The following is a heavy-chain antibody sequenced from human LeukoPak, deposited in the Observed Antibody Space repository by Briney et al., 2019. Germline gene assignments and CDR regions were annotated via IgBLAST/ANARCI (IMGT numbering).Heavy chain of an antibody. J-gene: IGHJ6*03. Sequence: GASVKVSCKASGGTFSSYAISWVRQAPGQGLEWMGGIIPIFGTANYAQKFQGRVTITADESTSTAYMELSSLRSEDTAVYYCGVVVRDYYYYMDVWGKGITVTVSS. CDR1: GGTFSSYA. V-gene: IGHV1-69*13. CDR3: GVVVRDYYYYMDV. D-gene: IGHD2-15*01. CDR2: IIPIFGTA.